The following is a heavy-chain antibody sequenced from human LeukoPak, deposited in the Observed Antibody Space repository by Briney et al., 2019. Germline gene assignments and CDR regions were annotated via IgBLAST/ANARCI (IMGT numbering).Heavy chain of an antibody. V-gene: IGHV3-21*01. D-gene: IGHD6-13*01. CDR3: ATFASYSSSWYESAY. CDR2: ISSSSSHI. CDR1: GFTFRSYS. J-gene: IGHJ4*02. Sequence: GGSLRLSCAASGFTFRSYSMNWVRQAPGKGLEWVSSISSSSSHIYYADSVKGQFTISRDNGKNSLYLQMNSLRAEDTAVYYCATFASYSSSWYESAYWGQGTLVTVSS.